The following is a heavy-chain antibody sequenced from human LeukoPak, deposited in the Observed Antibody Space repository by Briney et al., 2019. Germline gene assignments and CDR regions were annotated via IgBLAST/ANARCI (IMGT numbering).Heavy chain of an antibody. Sequence: ASVMVSCKASGGTFSSYAISWVRQAPGQGLEWMGGIIPIFGTANYAQKFQGRVTITTDESTSTAYVELSSLRSEDTAVYYCASQYVYSSSPMGFQHWGQGTLVTVSS. CDR1: GGTFSSYA. J-gene: IGHJ1*01. V-gene: IGHV1-69*05. CDR3: ASQYVYSSSPMGFQH. CDR2: IIPIFGTA. D-gene: IGHD6-6*01.